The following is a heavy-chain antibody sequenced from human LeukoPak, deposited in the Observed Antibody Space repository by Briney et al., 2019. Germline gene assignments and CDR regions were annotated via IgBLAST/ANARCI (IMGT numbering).Heavy chain of an antibody. CDR1: GGFISSYY. Sequence: PSETLSLTCTVSGGFISSYYWSWIRQPPGKGLEWIGYIYYSGSTNYNPSLKSRVTISVDTSKNHFSLKLSSVTAADTAVYYCARAYYDSSNGFYYYYTDVWGEGTTVTVSS. J-gene: IGHJ6*03. CDR2: IYYSGST. CDR3: ARAYYDSSNGFYYYYTDV. D-gene: IGHD3-22*01. V-gene: IGHV4-59*01.